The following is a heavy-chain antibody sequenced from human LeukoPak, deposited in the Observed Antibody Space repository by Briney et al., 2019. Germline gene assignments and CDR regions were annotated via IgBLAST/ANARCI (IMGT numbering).Heavy chain of an antibody. CDR3: AKGPRGIAVYYMDV. J-gene: IGHJ6*03. V-gene: IGHV3-23*01. CDR1: GFTFTIYA. Sequence: GGSLRLSCAASGFTFTIYAMSWVRQAPGKGLEWVSAISNNGDYTYYADSVKGRFTISRDNSKNTLFLQMNSLRAEDTAVYYCAKGPRGIAVYYMDVWGKGTTVTVSS. CDR2: ISNNGDYT. D-gene: IGHD6-19*01.